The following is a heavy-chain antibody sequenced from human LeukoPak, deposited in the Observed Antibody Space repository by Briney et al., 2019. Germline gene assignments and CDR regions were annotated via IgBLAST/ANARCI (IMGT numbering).Heavy chain of an antibody. D-gene: IGHD2/OR15-2a*01. J-gene: IGHJ4*02. CDR2: IGGSGSRAGYT. Sequence: PGGSLRLSCAAAGFTFRSYAMSWVRQAPGRGLERVSAIGGSGSRAGYTYYADSVKGRFTISRDNSKDTRYLQRNSLRAEDTAIYYCAKVIIAGSFPHYFDNWGQGTLVTVSS. CDR3: AKVIIAGSFPHYFDN. CDR1: GFTFRSYA. V-gene: IGHV3-23*01.